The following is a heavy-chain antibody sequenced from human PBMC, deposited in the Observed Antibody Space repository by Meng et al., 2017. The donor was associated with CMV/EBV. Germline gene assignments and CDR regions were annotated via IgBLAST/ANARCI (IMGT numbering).Heavy chain of an antibody. CDR1: GGTFSSYA. J-gene: IGHJ4*02. CDR2: IIPILGIA. V-gene: IGHV1-69*10. CDR3: ARGGGRDGYKRED. D-gene: IGHD5-24*01. Sequence: SVKVSCKASGGTFSSYAISWVRQAPGQGLEWMGGIIPILGIANYEQKFQGRVTITADKSTSTAYMELSSLRSEDTAVYYCARGGGRDGYKREDWGQGTLVTVSS.